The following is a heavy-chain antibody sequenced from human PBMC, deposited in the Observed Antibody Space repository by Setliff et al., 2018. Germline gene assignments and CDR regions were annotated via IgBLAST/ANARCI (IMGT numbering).Heavy chain of an antibody. CDR3: ASIAVAGTGY. D-gene: IGHD6-19*01. CDR2: IKGKNDGLAT. J-gene: IGHJ4*02. Sequence: PGGSLRLSCAASGFTFSTAWMNWVRQAPGKGLEWVGRIKGKNDGLATDYADSVKGRFTISRDNSKNTLYLQMNSLRAEDTAVYYCASIAVAGTGYWGQGTLVTVSS. V-gene: IGHV3-15*07. CDR1: GFTFSTAW.